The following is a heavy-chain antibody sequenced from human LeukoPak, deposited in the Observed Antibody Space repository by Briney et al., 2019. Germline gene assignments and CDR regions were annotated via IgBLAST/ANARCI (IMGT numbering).Heavy chain of an antibody. Sequence: GESLKISCKGSGYSFTSYWIGWVRQKPGKGLEWMGIIYPGDSDTRYSPSFQGQVTISAVKSISTAYLQWSSLKASDTAMYYCARAPYDFWSGYSGDAFDIWGQGTMVTVSS. CDR2: IYPGDSDT. CDR1: GYSFTSYW. CDR3: ARAPYDFWSGYSGDAFDI. D-gene: IGHD3-3*01. V-gene: IGHV5-51*01. J-gene: IGHJ3*02.